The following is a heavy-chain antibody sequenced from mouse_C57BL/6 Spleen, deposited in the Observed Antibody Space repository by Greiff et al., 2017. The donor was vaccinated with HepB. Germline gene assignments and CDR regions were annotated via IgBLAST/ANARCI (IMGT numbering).Heavy chain of an antibody. CDR1: GYTFTSYW. V-gene: IGHV1-7*01. CDR2: INPSSGYT. J-gene: IGHJ3*01. D-gene: IGHD4-1*01. Sequence: VQLQQSGAELAKPGASVKLSCKASGYTFTSYWMHWVKQRPGQGLEWIGYINPSSGYTKYNQKFKDKATLTADKSSSTAHMQLSSLTYEDSAVYYCAREGVLTGLGAWFAYWGQGTLVTVSA. CDR3: AREGVLTGLGAWFAY.